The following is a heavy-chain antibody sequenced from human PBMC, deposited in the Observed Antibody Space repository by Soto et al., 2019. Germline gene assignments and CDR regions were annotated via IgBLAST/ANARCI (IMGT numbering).Heavy chain of an antibody. Sequence: VGSLRLSCAASGFTVSSYSMHWVRQAPGKGLDWVAVISYDGSNKYYADSVKGRFTICRDNSQNTVYLHASSLRADHTAAYYCARVYTSLDYGIDHWGQGTLLTVSS. V-gene: IGHV3-30-3*01. D-gene: IGHD3-10*01. CDR1: GFTVSSYS. J-gene: IGHJ4*02. CDR2: ISYDGSNK. CDR3: ARVYTSLDYGIDH.